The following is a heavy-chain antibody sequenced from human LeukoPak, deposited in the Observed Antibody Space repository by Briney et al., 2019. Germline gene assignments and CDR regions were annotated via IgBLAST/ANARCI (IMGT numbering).Heavy chain of an antibody. CDR2: IIPIFGTA. Sequence: GASVKVSCKASGGTFSSYAISWVRQAPGQGLEWMGGIIPIFGTANYAQKFQGRATITTDESTSTAYMELSSLRSEDTAVYYCARTDGDYYYMDVWGKGTTVTVSS. D-gene: IGHD5-24*01. J-gene: IGHJ6*03. V-gene: IGHV1-69*05. CDR3: ARTDGDYYYMDV. CDR1: GGTFSSYA.